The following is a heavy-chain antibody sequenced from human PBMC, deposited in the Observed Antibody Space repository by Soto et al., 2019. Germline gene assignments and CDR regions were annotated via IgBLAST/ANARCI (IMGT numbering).Heavy chain of an antibody. CDR2: IYYSGSI. D-gene: IGHD1-1*01. CDR3: ARALLLERRGSPPGFDY. Sequence: QVQLQESGPGLVKPSQTLSLTCTVSGGSISSGGYYWSWIRQHPGKGLEWIGYIYYSGSIYYNPDLKSRVTISVDTSKNQFSLKLSSVTAADTAVYYCARALLLERRGSPPGFDYWGQGTLVTVSS. CDR1: GGSISSGGYY. J-gene: IGHJ4*02. V-gene: IGHV4-31*03.